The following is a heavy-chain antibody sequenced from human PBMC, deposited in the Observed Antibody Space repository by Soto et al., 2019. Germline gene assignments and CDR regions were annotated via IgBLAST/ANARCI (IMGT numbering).Heavy chain of an antibody. CDR2: ITTASTYI. CDR1: GFTFSGYP. Sequence: GESLKISCAASGFTFSGYPMNWVRQAPGKGLEWVASITTASTYIYYADSVKGRFTISRDNAKESLSLRMNSLRDEDTAVYYCARGIWFEESKAYYFDYWGQGIPVTVSS. J-gene: IGHJ4*02. V-gene: IGHV3-21*01. D-gene: IGHD3-10*01. CDR3: ARGIWFEESKAYYFDY.